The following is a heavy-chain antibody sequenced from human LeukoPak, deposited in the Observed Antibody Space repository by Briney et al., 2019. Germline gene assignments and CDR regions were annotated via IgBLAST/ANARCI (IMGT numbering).Heavy chain of an antibody. Sequence: GGSLRLSCAASGFTFSDYYMSWVRQAPGNGLEWVSYISSSGSTIYYGDSLKGRFTISRDNAKNSLYLQMNSLRAEDTAVYYCSAGHYYYYMDVWGKGTTVTVSS. V-gene: IGHV3-11*04. J-gene: IGHJ6*03. CDR2: ISSSGSTI. CDR3: SAGHYYYYMDV. D-gene: IGHD6-13*01. CDR1: GFTFSDYY.